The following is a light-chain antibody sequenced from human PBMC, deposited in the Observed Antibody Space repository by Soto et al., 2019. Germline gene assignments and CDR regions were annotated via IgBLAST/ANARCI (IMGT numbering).Light chain of an antibody. Sequence: DIQMTQSPSTLSASVGDRVTITCRASQNIRSWLAWYQQRPGKVPNLLIWDTSKLQSGVPSRFRGSGSGTEFTLTIASLQRDDFATYWCQQYDEYPLTFGGGTKVEHK. V-gene: IGKV1-5*01. CDR1: QNIRSW. CDR2: DTS. CDR3: QQYDEYPLT. J-gene: IGKJ4*01.